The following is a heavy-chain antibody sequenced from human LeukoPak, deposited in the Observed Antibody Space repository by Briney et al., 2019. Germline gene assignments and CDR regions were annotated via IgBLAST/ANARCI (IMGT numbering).Heavy chain of an antibody. CDR3: ARDEDRGYCSDGSCYSGGKMDY. V-gene: IGHV1-69*05. Sequence: SVTVSCKASGGTFSSYAISWVRQAPGQGLEWMGGIIPIFGTANYAQKFQGRVTVTTDTSTTTAYMELRSLTSDDTAVYYCARDEDRGYCSDGSCYSGGKMDYWGQGTLVIVSS. J-gene: IGHJ4*02. D-gene: IGHD2-15*01. CDR2: IIPIFGTA. CDR1: GGTFSSYA.